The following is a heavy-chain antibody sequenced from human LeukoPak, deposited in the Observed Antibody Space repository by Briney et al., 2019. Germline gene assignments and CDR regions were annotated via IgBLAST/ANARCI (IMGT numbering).Heavy chain of an antibody. CDR3: ARDYYDSSGYYIDF. Sequence: SETLSLTCTVSGGSFSDYYWNWIRQPPGKGLEWIGYFSYTGSTNYNPSLRGRVTISVDTSKNQFSLKLSSVTAADTAVYYCARDYYDSSGYYIDFWGQGTLVTVSS. J-gene: IGHJ4*02. CDR1: GGSFSDYY. V-gene: IGHV4-59*12. D-gene: IGHD3-22*01. CDR2: FSYTGST.